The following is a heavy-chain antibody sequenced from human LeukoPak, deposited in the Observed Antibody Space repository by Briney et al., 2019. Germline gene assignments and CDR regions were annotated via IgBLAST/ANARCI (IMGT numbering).Heavy chain of an antibody. CDR3: VKDANYYDSSGYLIPFDY. J-gene: IGHJ4*02. D-gene: IGHD3-22*01. CDR1: GFTFNTFA. CDR2: ISGSGTTS. V-gene: IGHV3-23*01. Sequence: GGSLRLSCAASGFTFNTFAMTWVRQAPGKGLEWVSSISGSGTTSYYADSVKGRFTISRDNSNYTLFPQMNSLRAEDTALYYCVKDANYYDSSGYLIPFDYWGLGTLVTVSS.